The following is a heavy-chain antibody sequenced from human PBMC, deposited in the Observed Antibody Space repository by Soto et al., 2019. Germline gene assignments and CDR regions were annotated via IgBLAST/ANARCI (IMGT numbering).Heavy chain of an antibody. CDR3: ARGSSLVSPGQYCSGGSCYPYYYYYYMDV. CDR2: IVVGSGNT. Sequence: ASVKVSCKASGYTFTSYGITWVRQAPGQGLEWMGWIVVGSGNTNYAQKFQERVTITRDMSTSTAYMELSSLRSEDTAVYYCARGSSLVSPGQYCSGGSCYPYYYYYYMDVWGKGTTVTVSS. J-gene: IGHJ6*03. V-gene: IGHV1-58*02. D-gene: IGHD2-15*01. CDR1: GYTFTSYG.